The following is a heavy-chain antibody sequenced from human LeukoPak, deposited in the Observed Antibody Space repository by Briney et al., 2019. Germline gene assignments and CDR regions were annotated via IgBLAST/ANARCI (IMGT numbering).Heavy chain of an antibody. V-gene: IGHV3-9*01. Sequence: GGSLRLSCAASGFIFDDNAMHWVRQAPGKGLEWVSGISWNSGSVHYADSVRGRFTISRDNAKNSLYLQMNSLRAEDTAVYYCARKTRWLPHPFDYWGQGTLVTVSS. J-gene: IGHJ4*02. CDR2: ISWNSGSV. CDR3: ARKTRWLPHPFDY. D-gene: IGHD5-24*01. CDR1: GFIFDDNA.